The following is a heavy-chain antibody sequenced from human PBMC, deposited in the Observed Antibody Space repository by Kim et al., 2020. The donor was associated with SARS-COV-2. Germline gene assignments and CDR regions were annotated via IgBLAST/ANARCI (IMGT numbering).Heavy chain of an antibody. CDR3: ARGRVRGVIITPLGY. J-gene: IGHJ4*02. V-gene: IGHV1-18*01. CDR2: ISAYNGNT. D-gene: IGHD3-10*01. CDR1: GYTFTSYG. Sequence: ASVKVSCKASGYTFTSYGISWVRQAPGQGLEWMGWISAYNGNTNYAQKLQGRVTMTTDTSTSTAYMELRSLRSDDTAVYYCARGRVRGVIITPLGYWGQGTLVTVSS.